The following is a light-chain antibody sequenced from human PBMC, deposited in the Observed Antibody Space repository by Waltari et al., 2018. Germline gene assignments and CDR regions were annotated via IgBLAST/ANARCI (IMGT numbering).Light chain of an antibody. CDR2: SAS. Sequence: DIQMTQSPSSLSASVGDRVTITCRTSQSISRCFNWYQQKPGKAPKLLIYSASSLQSGVPSRFSVSRTGTDFTLSISSLQPEDFATYYCQQSCSSPLTFGGGTKVEVK. J-gene: IGKJ4*01. V-gene: IGKV1-39*01. CDR3: QQSCSSPLT. CDR1: QSISRC.